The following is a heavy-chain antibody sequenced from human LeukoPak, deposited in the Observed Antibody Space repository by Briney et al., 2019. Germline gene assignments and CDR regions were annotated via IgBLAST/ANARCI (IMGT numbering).Heavy chain of an antibody. J-gene: IGHJ3*02. D-gene: IGHD1-26*01. V-gene: IGHV6-1*01. CDR3: ARSVGDIDI. Sequence: TSQTLSLTCAISGGSVSSNSAAWNWIRQSPSRGLEWLGRTYYRSKWYNDYARSLKSRIIINPGTSKNQFSLQLNSVTPEDTAVYYCARSVGDIDIWGQGTMVTVSS. CDR1: GGSVSSNSAA. CDR2: TYYRSKWYN.